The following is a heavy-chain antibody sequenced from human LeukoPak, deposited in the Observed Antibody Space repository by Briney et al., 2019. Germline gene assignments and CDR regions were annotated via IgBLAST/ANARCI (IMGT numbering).Heavy chain of an antibody. D-gene: IGHD5-12*01. V-gene: IGHV4-59*01. CDR2: IYYSGST. CDR3: ARGSSGYDPDAFDI. Sequence: PSETLSPTCTVSGGSISSYYWSWIRQPPGKGLEWIGYIYYSGSTNYNPSLKSRVTISVDTSKNQFSLKLSSVTAADTAVYYCARGSSGYDPDAFDIWGQGTMVTVSS. J-gene: IGHJ3*02. CDR1: GGSISSYY.